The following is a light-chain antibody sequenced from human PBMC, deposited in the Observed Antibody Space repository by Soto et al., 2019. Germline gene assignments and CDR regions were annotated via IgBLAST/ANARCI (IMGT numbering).Light chain of an antibody. V-gene: IGKV3-20*01. Sequence: EIVMTQSPSTLSVSPGEGATVSCRASQSVTSGYLAWYQQQPNQAPRLLIYGASYRATGIPDRFSGGGSGTDFTLTISRLEPEDFAVYYCQHYSSSPPAITFGQGTRLEIK. CDR2: GAS. J-gene: IGKJ5*01. CDR1: QSVTSGY. CDR3: QHYSSSPPAIT.